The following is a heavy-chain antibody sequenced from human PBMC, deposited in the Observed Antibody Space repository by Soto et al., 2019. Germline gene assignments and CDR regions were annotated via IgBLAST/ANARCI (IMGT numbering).Heavy chain of an antibody. CDR1: GGTFSSYA. Sequence: SVKVSCKASGGTFSSYAISWVRQAPGQGLEWMGGIIPIFGTANYAQKFQGRVTITADESTSTAYMELSSLRSEDTAGYYCATLRASSIYYADVGIYDFDYWAREPWSPSPQ. V-gene: IGHV1-69*13. D-gene: IGHD3-10*01. CDR2: IIPIFGTA. CDR3: ATLRASSIYYADVGIYDFDY. J-gene: IGHJ4*02.